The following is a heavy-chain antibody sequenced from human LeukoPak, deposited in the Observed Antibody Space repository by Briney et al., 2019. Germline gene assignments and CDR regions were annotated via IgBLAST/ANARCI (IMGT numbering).Heavy chain of an antibody. CDR1: GGSISSYY. CDR2: IYYSGTT. V-gene: IGHV4-59*01. D-gene: IGHD6-13*01. CDR3: ARGVHIAAAQYGY. Sequence: SETLSLTCTVSGGSISSYYWSWIRQPPGKGLEWIGYIYYSGTTNYNPSLKSRVTISVDTSKNQFSLKLSSVTAADTAVYYCARGVHIAAAQYGYWGQGTLVTVSS. J-gene: IGHJ4*02.